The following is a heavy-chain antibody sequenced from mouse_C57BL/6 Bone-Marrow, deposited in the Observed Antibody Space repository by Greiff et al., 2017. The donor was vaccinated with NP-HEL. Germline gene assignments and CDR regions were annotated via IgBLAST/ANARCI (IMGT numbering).Heavy chain of an antibody. Sequence: VQLQQSGGDLVKPGGSLKLSCAASGFTFSSYGMSWVRQTPDKRLEWVATISSGGSYTYYPDSVKGRFTISRDNAKNTLYLQMNSLKSEDTAMYYCARQPSYWGQGTLVTVSA. V-gene: IGHV5-6*01. J-gene: IGHJ3*01. CDR2: ISSGGSYT. CDR1: GFTFSSYG. CDR3: ARQPSY.